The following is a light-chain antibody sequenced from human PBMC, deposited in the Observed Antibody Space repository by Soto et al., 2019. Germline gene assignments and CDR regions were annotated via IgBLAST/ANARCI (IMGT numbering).Light chain of an antibody. Sequence: QSVLTQPPSVSGAPGQRVSISCTGTNTNIGAGYDVNWYQLLPVTAPKLLIYANINRPSGVPDRFSGSKSGASAFLVLTGLQAEDEADYYCQSYDSSLSAWKVFGGGTKLTVL. V-gene: IGLV1-40*01. CDR3: QSYDSSLSAWKV. CDR1: NTNIGAGYD. CDR2: ANI. J-gene: IGLJ3*02.